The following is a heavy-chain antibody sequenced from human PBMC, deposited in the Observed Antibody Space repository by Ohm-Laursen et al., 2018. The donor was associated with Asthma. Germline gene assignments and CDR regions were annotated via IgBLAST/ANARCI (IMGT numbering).Heavy chain of an antibody. CDR1: GGSISSGDYY. V-gene: IGHV4-31*03. J-gene: IGHJ3*02. CDR2: IYYSGSP. CDR3: ARNTRELPFFDI. Sequence: TLSLTCTVSGGSISSGDYYWSWIRQPPGKALEWIGYIYYSGSPYYNPSLRSRVTISVDTSKNQFSLKLSSVTAADTAVFYCARNTRELPFFDIWGQGTLVTVSS. D-gene: IGHD1-7*01.